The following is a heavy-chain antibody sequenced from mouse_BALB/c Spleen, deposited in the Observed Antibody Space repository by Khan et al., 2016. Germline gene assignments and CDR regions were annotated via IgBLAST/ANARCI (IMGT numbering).Heavy chain of an antibody. CDR3: ARGSKVFDY. Sequence: QVLLQQPGAELVRPGASVKLSCKASGHPFTTYWMNWFKQRPEQGLEWIGRIDPYDSETHYDQKFKDKAILTVDKSSSTAFMQLSSLTSEDSAVYYCARGSKVFDYWGQGTTLTVSS. J-gene: IGHJ2*01. V-gene: IGHV1-52*01. CDR2: IDPYDSET. CDR1: GHPFTTYW.